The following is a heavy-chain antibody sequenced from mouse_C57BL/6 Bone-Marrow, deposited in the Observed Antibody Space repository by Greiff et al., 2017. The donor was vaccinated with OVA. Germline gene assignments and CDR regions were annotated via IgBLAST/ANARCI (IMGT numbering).Heavy chain of an antibody. D-gene: IGHD2-4*01. Sequence: VQLQQSGTVLARPGASVKMSCKPSGYTFTSYWMHWVKQRPGQGLEWIGAIYPGNSDTSYNQKFKGKAKLTAVTSASTAYMELSSLTNEDSAVYYCTRSGYYDFAWFAYWGQGTLVTVSA. CDR1: GYTFTSYW. V-gene: IGHV1-5*01. CDR2: IYPGNSDT. J-gene: IGHJ3*01. CDR3: TRSGYYDFAWFAY.